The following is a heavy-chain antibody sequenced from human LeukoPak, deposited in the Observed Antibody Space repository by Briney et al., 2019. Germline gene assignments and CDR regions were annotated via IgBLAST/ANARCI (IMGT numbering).Heavy chain of an antibody. CDR2: ISPAGGTT. V-gene: IGHV3-23*01. CDR1: GFAFGSEA. J-gene: IGHJ4*02. Sequence: GGSLRLSCAVSGFAFGSEAMSWVRQSPARGLEWVASISPAGGTTYYADYVKGRFTISRDNSNNTLFVHMNSLRAEDTAVYYCAKVPRAVVVPAAITARFDYWGQGTLVTVSS. CDR3: AKVPRAVVVPAAITARFDY. D-gene: IGHD2-2*02.